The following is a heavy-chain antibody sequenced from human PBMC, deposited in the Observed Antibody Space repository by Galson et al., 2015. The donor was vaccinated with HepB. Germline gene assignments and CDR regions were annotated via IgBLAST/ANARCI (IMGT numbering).Heavy chain of an antibody. J-gene: IGHJ5*02. CDR1: GGSMSRSNW. CDR3: VRGAPRPENWFDP. CDR2: ISHSGST. D-gene: IGHD1-14*01. Sequence: SLTCGVSGGSMSRSNWWSWVRQPPGKGLEWIGEISHSGSTNYNPSLTSRVTISVDKSKTQFSLRLTSVTAADTAVYYCVRGAPRPENWFDPWGRGTLVIVSS. V-gene: IGHV4-4*02.